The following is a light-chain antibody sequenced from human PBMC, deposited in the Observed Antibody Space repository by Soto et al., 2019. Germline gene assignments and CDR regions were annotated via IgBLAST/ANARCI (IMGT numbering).Light chain of an antibody. CDR2: DAS. J-gene: IGKJ1*01. CDR3: LQDYNYPWT. CDR1: QHISTY. Sequence: DIQMTQSPSSLSASVGDRVTITCQASQHISTYLNWFQQKPGKAPELLIYDASNLVPGVPSRFSGSGSGTDFTLTISSLQPEDFATYYCLQDYNYPWTFGHGT. V-gene: IGKV1-33*01.